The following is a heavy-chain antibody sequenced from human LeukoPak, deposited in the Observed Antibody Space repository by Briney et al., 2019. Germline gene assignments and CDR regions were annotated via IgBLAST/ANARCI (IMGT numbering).Heavy chain of an antibody. CDR1: GYKFTGWY. D-gene: IGHD3-22*01. CDR2: INPNSGGT. Sequence: ASVKVSCKASGYKFTGWYMHWVRQAPGQGLEWMGWINPNSGGTNYAQKFQGRVTMTRNTSISTAYMELSSLRSEDTAVYYCARGERGITMIVVVVDAFDIWGQGTMVTVSS. CDR3: ARGERGITMIVVVVDAFDI. V-gene: IGHV1-2*02. J-gene: IGHJ3*02.